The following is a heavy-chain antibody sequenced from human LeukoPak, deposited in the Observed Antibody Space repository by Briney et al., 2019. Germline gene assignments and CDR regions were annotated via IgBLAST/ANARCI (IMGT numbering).Heavy chain of an antibody. Sequence: GGSLRLSCAASGFTFSNYGMNWVRQAPGKGLEWVSFTDTSGRYVYYGDSVKGRFTISRDNSKDTLYLQMSSLRAEDTAVYYCGKDQNVAAAGIPYDYWGQGTLVTVSS. CDR1: GFTFSNYG. CDR3: GKDQNVAAAGIPYDY. D-gene: IGHD6-13*01. J-gene: IGHJ4*02. CDR2: TDTSGRYV. V-gene: IGHV3-21*04.